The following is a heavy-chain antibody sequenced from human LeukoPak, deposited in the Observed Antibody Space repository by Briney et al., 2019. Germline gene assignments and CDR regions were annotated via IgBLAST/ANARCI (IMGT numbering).Heavy chain of an antibody. Sequence: SQTLSLTCAVSGGSISSGGYSWSWIRQPPGKGLEWIGYIYHSGSTYYNPSLKSRVTISVDRSKNQFSLKLSSVTAADTAVYYCARGAAPVVPAATSGSNWFDPWGQGTLVTVSS. CDR2: IYHSGST. J-gene: IGHJ5*02. CDR3: ARGAAPVVPAATSGSNWFDP. D-gene: IGHD2-2*01. V-gene: IGHV4-30-2*01. CDR1: GGSISSGGYS.